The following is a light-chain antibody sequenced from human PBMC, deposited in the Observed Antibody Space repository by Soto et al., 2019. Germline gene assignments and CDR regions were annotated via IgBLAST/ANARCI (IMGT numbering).Light chain of an antibody. V-gene: IGLV2-18*02. CDR3: SSYTSSSTYV. CDR1: SSDVGSYNR. J-gene: IGLJ1*01. CDR2: EVS. Sequence: QSALTQPPSVSGSPGQSVAISCTGTSSDVGSYNRVSWYQQPPGTAPKVMIYEVSNRPSGVPDRFSGSKSGNTASLTISGLQAEDEADYYCSSYTSSSTYVSGTVTKVTVL.